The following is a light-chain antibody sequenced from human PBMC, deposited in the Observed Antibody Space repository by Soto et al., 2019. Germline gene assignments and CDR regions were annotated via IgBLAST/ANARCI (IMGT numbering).Light chain of an antibody. CDR2: EVT. V-gene: IGLV2-8*01. Sequence: QSALTQPPSASGSPGQSVTISCTGTSSDVGDYNYVSWYQQHPGKAPKLMIYEVTKRPSGVPDRFSGSKSGNTASLTVSGLRAEAAADYFCSSYAGRNNVIFGGGTKLTVL. CDR3: SSYAGRNNVI. CDR1: SSDVGDYNY. J-gene: IGLJ2*01.